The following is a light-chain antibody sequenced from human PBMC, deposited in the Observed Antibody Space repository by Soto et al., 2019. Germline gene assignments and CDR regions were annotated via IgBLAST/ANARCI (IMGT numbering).Light chain of an antibody. CDR3: QQRSNWLFT. J-gene: IGKJ3*01. CDR2: DAS. CDR1: QSVSSY. Sequence: EIVLTQSPATLSLSPGERATLSCRARQSVSSYLAWYQQKPGQAPRLLIYDASNRATGIPARFSGSGSGTDFTLTISSLEPEDFAVYYCQQRSNWLFTFGPGTKVEIK. V-gene: IGKV3-11*01.